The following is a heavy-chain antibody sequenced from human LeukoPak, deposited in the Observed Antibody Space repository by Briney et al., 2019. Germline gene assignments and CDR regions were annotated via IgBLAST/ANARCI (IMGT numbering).Heavy chain of an antibody. CDR2: INHSGST. J-gene: IGHJ6*02. CDR1: GGSFSGYY. V-gene: IGHV4-34*01. CDR3: ASPSIGYCTNGVCYGYYYGMDV. D-gene: IGHD2-8*01. Sequence: SETLSLTCAVYGGSFSGYYWSWIRQPPGKGLEWIGEINHSGSTNYNPSLKSRVTISVDTSKNQFSLKLSSVTAADTAVYYCASPSIGYCTNGVCYGYYYGMDVWGQGTTVTVSS.